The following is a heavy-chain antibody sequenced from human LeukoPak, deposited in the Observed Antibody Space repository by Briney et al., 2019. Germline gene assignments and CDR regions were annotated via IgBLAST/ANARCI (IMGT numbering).Heavy chain of an antibody. CDR1: GFTFSSYS. CDR3: ATGETLDPFDY. CDR2: ISSSSSYI. J-gene: IGHJ4*02. D-gene: IGHD3-3*02. Sequence: GGSLRLSCAASGFTFSSYSMNLVRQAPGKGLEWVSSISSSSSYIYYADSVKGRFTTSRDNAKNSLYLQMNSLRAEDTAVYYCATGETLDPFDYWGQGTLVTVSS. V-gene: IGHV3-21*01.